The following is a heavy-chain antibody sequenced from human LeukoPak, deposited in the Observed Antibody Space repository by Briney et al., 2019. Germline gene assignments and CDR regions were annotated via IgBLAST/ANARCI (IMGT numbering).Heavy chain of an antibody. CDR1: GYTFTSYD. CDR2: MNPNSGNT. J-gene: IGHJ3*02. V-gene: IGHV1-8*01. Sequence: ASVMVSCKASGYTFTSYDIGWVRQATGQGLEWMGWMNPNSGNTGHAQKFQGRVTMTRDTSISTAYMELSSLRFEDTAMYYCVRNKDGFNIWGQGTMVTVSS. CDR3: VRNKDGFNI.